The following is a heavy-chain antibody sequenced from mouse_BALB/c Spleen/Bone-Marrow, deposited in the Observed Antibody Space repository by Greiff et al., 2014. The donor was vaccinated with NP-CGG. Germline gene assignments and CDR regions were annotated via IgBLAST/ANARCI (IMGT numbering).Heavy chain of an antibody. Sequence: VQLQQSGAELVRPGSSVKISCKASGHAFSNYWMNWVKQRPGQGLEWIGQIYPGDTDIHYNGKFKGKATLTADKSSSTAYMQLSSLTSEDSAVYFCASRGDYSYAMDYWGQGTSVTVSS. CDR2: IYPGDTDI. J-gene: IGHJ4*01. CDR1: GHAFSNYW. D-gene: IGHD1-1*01. CDR3: ASRGDYSYAMDY. V-gene: IGHV1-80*01.